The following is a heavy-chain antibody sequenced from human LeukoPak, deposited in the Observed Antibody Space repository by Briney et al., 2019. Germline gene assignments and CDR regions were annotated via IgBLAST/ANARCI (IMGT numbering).Heavy chain of an antibody. V-gene: IGHV1-18*01. CDR2: ISETHGKT. Sequence: ASVKVSCKASGYIFSYYGNSRVRQAPGQGLEWMGWISETHGKTNYAQKFQGRVTMTTDTSTSTAYMELRNLRSDDTAVYYCAKTFLTAYDTYFYYYGLDFWGQGTPVTVSS. D-gene: IGHD3-9*01. J-gene: IGHJ6*02. CDR1: GYIFSYYG. CDR3: AKTFLTAYDTYFYYYGLDF.